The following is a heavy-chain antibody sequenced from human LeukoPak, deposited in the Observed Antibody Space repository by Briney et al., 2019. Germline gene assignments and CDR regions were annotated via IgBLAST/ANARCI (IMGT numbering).Heavy chain of an antibody. CDR2: IDPSDSYT. CDR1: GYSFTSYW. Sequence: GESLRISCKGSGYSFTSYWISWVRQMPGKGLGWMGRIDPSDSYTNYSPSFQGHVTISADKSISTAYLQWSSLKASDTAMYYCARQVEDIVVVVAATPHYGMDVWGKGTTVTVSS. CDR3: ARQVEDIVVVVAATPHYGMDV. J-gene: IGHJ6*04. D-gene: IGHD2-15*01. V-gene: IGHV5-10-1*01.